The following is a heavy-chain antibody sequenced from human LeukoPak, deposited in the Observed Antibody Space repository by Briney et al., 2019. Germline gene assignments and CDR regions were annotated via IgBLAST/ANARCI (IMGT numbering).Heavy chain of an antibody. CDR2: ISGGGGST. D-gene: IGHD2-15*01. V-gene: IGHV3-23*01. CDR3: AKDACCSGGSCYRDYYYYGMDV. CDR1: GFTFSSYA. J-gene: IGHJ6*02. Sequence: PGGSLRLSCAASGFTFSSYAMSWVRQAPGKGLEWVSAISGGGGSTYYADSVKGRFTISRDNSKNTLYLQMNSLRAEDTAVYYCAKDACCSGGSCYRDYYYYGMDVWGQGTTVTVSS.